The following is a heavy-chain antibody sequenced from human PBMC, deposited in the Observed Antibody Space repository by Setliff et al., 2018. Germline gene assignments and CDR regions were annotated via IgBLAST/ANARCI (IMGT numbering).Heavy chain of an antibody. CDR2: IKAKADGGTI. D-gene: IGHD2-8*02. J-gene: IGHJ4*02. CDR3: VKGTLPYCTGPTCYPLDH. V-gene: IGHV3-15*07. CDR1: DFDFTSAW. Sequence: PGGSLRLSCATSDFDFTSAWMNWVRQAPGKGLEWVGRIKAKADGGTIDYATPVKGRFTISRDDSKNTLYLQMNSLKTEDTAVYYCVKGTLPYCTGPTCYPLDHWGQGTLVTVSS.